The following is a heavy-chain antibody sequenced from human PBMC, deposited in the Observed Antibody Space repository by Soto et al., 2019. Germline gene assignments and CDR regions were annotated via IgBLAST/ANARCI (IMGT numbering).Heavy chain of an antibody. CDR1: GLTFRSYW. CDR2: INTDGSVA. D-gene: IGHD2-21*01. Sequence: EVQLVESGGGLVQPGESLRLSCAASGLTFRSYWMHWVRQAPGKGLVWVSRINTDGSVAMYVDSVKGRFTISRDNAKNTLYLHMNNCVSDMQLWRLDSWGQGTLVTVSS. CDR3: S. V-gene: IGHV3-74*03. J-gene: IGHJ4*02.